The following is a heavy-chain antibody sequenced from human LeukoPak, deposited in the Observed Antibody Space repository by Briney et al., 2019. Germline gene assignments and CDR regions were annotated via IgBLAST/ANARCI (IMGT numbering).Heavy chain of an antibody. D-gene: IGHD1-26*01. CDR2: IKSDESST. V-gene: IGHV3-74*03. CDR3: HLGALGT. J-gene: IGHJ5*02. Sequence: GGSLRLSCAASGFRFSSYWMHWVRQAPGKGLVWVSRIKSDESSTTYADSVKGRFTISRDNAKNTLYLQMNSLRAEDTAVYYCHLGALGTWGQGTLVTVSS. CDR1: GFRFSSYW.